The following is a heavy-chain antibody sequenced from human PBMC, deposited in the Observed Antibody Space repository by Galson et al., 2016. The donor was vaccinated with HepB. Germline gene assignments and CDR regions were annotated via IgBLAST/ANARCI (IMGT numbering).Heavy chain of an antibody. V-gene: IGHV4-59*01. CDR3: ARAHNYGGWLDP. Sequence: ETLSLTCSVSGGSISSYYWSWIRQPPGQGLEWIGYIFYSGSTNYNPSLKSRVAISVDTSKNQISLKLSSVTAADTAVYYCARAHNYGGWLDPWGQGTLFTVSS. D-gene: IGHD4-17*01. CDR2: IFYSGST. CDR1: GGSISSYY. J-gene: IGHJ5*02.